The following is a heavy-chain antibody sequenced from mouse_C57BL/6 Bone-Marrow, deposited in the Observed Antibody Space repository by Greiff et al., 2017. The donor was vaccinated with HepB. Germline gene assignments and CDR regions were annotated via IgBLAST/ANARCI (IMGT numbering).Heavy chain of an antibody. CDR3: ARDLLWSYYSHH. CDR2: IYPGDGDT. CDR1: GYAFSSSW. J-gene: IGHJ2*01. D-gene: IGHD2-1*01. V-gene: IGHV1-82*01. Sequence: QVQLKESGPELVKPGASVKISCRTSGYAFSSSWMNWVKQRPGKGLEWIGRIYPGDGDTNYNGKFKGKATLTADKSSSTAYMQLSSLTSEYSSVYFCARDLLWSYYSHHWCQGPTPTVSS.